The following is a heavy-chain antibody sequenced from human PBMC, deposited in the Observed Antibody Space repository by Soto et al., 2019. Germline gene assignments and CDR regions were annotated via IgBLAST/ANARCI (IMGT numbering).Heavy chain of an antibody. V-gene: IGHV3-49*03. J-gene: IGHJ4*02. Sequence: GGSLRLSCTASGFTFGDYAMSCFRQAPGKGLEWIGFIRSKAYGGTTEYAASVKGRFTISRDNSRNTLYLQMNSLRAEDTAVYYCAKSLKDTATKLDCWGQGTLVTVSS. CDR2: IRSKAYGGTT. D-gene: IGHD5-18*01. CDR3: AKSLKDTATKLDC. CDR1: GFTFGDYA.